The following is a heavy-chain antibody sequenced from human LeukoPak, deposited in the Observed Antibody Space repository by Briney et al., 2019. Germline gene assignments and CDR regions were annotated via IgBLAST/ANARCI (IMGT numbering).Heavy chain of an antibody. D-gene: IGHD5-18*01. CDR3: ARDGLGYSYGYLDY. CDR2: IIPIFGTA. CDR1: GGTFGSYA. V-gene: IGHV1-69*05. Sequence: SVKVSCKASGGTFGSYAISWVRQAPGQGLEWMGRIIPIFGTANYAQKFQGRVTITTDESTSTAYMELSSLRSEDTAVYYCARDGLGYSYGYLDYWGQRNLGTVSS. J-gene: IGHJ4*02.